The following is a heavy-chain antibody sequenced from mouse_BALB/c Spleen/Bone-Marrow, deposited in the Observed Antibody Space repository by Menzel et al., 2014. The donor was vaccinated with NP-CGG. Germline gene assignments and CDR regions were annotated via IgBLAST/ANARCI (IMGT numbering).Heavy chain of an antibody. J-gene: IGHJ4*01. CDR1: GFNTKDTY. Sequence: EVMLVESGAELVKPGASVKLSCTASGFNTKDTYMHWVEQRPEQGLEWIGRIDPANGNTKYDPKFQGKATITADTSSNTAYLQLSSLTSEDTAVYYCARERDYDYAYAMDYWGQGTSVTVSS. CDR2: IDPANGNT. D-gene: IGHD2-4*01. V-gene: IGHV14-3*02. CDR3: ARERDYDYAYAMDY.